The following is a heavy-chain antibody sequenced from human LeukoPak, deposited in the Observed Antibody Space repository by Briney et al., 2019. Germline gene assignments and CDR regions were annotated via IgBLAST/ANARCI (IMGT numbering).Heavy chain of an antibody. CDR3: ARDPCYYDSSGYHH. J-gene: IGHJ5*02. D-gene: IGHD3-22*01. CDR2: ISAYNGNT. CDR1: GYTFTSYG. Sequence: ASVKVSCKASGYTFTSYGISWVRQAPGQGLEWMGWISAYNGNTNYAQKLQGRVTMTTDTSTSTAYMELRSLRSDDTAVYYCARDPCYYDSSGYHHWGQGTLVTVSS. V-gene: IGHV1-18*01.